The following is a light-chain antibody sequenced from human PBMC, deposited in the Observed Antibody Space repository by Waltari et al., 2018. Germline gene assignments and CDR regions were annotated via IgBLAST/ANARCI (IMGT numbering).Light chain of an antibody. Sequence: QSVLTQPPSVSGAPGQRVTISCTGNSSNIGADYDVHWYQQVPGTAPKLLRYVHNNRASGVPARFSGSKSGTAASLAITGLQAEDEADYYCQSYDYSLRAAVFGGGTKLTVL. J-gene: IGLJ2*01. CDR1: SSNIGADYD. V-gene: IGLV1-40*01. CDR3: QSYDYSLRAAV. CDR2: VHN.